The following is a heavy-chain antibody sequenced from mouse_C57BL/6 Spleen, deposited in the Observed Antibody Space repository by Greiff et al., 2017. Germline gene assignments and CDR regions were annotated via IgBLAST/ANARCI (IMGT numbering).Heavy chain of an antibody. CDR1: GYTFTSYW. V-gene: IGHV1-52*01. CDR2: IDPSDSET. CDR3: ARARQLGQGAMDS. J-gene: IGHJ4*01. Sequence: QVQLQQPGAELVRPGSSVKLSCKASGYTFTSYWMHWVKQRPIQGLEWIGNIDPSDSETHYNQKFKDKATLTVDKSSSTAYMQLSSLTSEDSAVSYCARARQLGQGAMDSWGQRTSLTVSS. D-gene: IGHD4-1*02.